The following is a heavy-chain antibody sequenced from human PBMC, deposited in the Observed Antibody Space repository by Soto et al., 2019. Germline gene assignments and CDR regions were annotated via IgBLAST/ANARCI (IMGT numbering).Heavy chain of an antibody. J-gene: IGHJ4*02. CDR2: ISYDGSNK. Sequence: PGGSLRLSCAASGFTFSSYGMHWVRQAPGKGLEWVAVISYDGSNKYYADSVKGRFTISRDNSKNTLYLQMNSLRAEDTAVYYCAKLIAAAGPDYWGQGTLVTVSS. CDR3: AKLIAAAGPDY. D-gene: IGHD6-13*01. CDR1: GFTFSSYG. V-gene: IGHV3-30*18.